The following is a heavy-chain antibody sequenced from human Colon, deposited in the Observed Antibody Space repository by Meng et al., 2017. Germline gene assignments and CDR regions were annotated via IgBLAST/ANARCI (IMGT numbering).Heavy chain of an antibody. V-gene: IGHV1-18*01. CDR1: GYPFPSAG. CDR2: ISAYNGNT. Sequence: ASVLISCRASGYPFPSAGISWVRQVPGQGLEWMGWISAYNGNTNYAQKLQGRVTMTTDTSTSTAYMELRSLRADDTSVYSCAITRYSYGSGGFDYWGQGTLVTVSS. J-gene: IGHJ4*02. CDR3: AITRYSYGSGGFDY. D-gene: IGHD3-10*01.